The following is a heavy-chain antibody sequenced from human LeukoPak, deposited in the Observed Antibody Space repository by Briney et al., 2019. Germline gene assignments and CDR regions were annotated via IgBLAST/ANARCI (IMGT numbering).Heavy chain of an antibody. CDR2: IGTQGDT. Sequence: GGPLQLSCAASGFTFSTYDMPWARQGTGEGLDWVSGIGTQGDTHYPDSVKGRFTISRENADDSLYLQMNSLRAGDTAVYYCARGIFCNTTSCFTVRAFEIWGQGTMVTVSS. J-gene: IGHJ3*02. CDR3: ARGIFCNTTSCFTVRAFEI. V-gene: IGHV3-13*01. CDR1: GFTFSTYD. D-gene: IGHD2-2*02.